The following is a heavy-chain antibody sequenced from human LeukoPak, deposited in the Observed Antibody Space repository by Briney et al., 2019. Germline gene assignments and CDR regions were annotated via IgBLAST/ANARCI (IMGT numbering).Heavy chain of an antibody. V-gene: IGHV3-30-3*01. D-gene: IGHD1-1*01. J-gene: IGHJ3*02. CDR2: ISYDGSNK. CDR1: GFTFSSYA. Sequence: GRSLRLSCAASGFTFSSYAMHWVRQAPGKGLEWVAVISYDGSNKYYADSVKGRFTISRDNSKNTLYLQMNSLRAEDTAVYYCARGAVSVNADAFDIWGQGTMVTVSS. CDR3: ARGAVSVNADAFDI.